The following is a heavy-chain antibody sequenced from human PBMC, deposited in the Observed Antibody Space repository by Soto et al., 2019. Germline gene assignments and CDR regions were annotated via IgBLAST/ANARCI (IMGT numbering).Heavy chain of an antibody. V-gene: IGHV3-64*01. CDR3: ARGRVATIHPFDY. J-gene: IGHJ4*02. D-gene: IGHD5-12*01. CDR2: ISSNGGST. Sequence: EVQLVESGGGLVQPGGSLRLSCAASGFTFSSYAMHWVRQAPGKGLEYVSAISSNGGSTYYANSVKGRFTISRDNSKNTLYLQMGSLRAEDMAVYYCARGRVATIHPFDYWGQGTLVNVSS. CDR1: GFTFSSYA.